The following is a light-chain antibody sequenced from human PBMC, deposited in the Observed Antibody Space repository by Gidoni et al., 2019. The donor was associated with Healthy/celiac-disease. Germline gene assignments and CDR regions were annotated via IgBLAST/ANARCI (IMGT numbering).Light chain of an antibody. CDR1: SSDVGGYNY. Sequence: QSALTQPASVSGSPGQSITISCTGTSSDVGGYNYVPWYQPHPGKAPKLMIYEVSNRPSGVSNRFSGSKSGNTASLTISGLQAEDEADYYCSSYTSSSTLRVFGTGTKVTVL. CDR3: SSYTSSSTLRV. J-gene: IGLJ1*01. CDR2: EVS. V-gene: IGLV2-14*01.